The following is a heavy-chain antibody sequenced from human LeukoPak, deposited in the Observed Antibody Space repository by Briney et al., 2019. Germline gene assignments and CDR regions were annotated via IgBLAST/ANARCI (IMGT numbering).Heavy chain of an antibody. J-gene: IGHJ4*02. CDR2: INPNSGGT. Sequence: GASVNLSCRASGYTFTGYYMHWVRQAPAQGLEWMGWINPNSGGTNYAQKFQGRVTMTRDTSISTAYMELSRLRSNDTAVYYCARVTHGDLDYWGQGTLVTVSS. CDR3: ARVTHGDLDY. CDR1: GYTFTGYY. V-gene: IGHV1-2*02. D-gene: IGHD4-17*01.